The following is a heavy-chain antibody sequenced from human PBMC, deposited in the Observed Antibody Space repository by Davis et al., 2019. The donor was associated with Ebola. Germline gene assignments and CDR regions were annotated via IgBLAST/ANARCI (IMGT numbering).Heavy chain of an antibody. V-gene: IGHV3-53*01. CDR1: GFTVSSNY. CDR2: IYSGGST. J-gene: IGHJ4*02. Sequence: GESLKISCAASGFTVSSNYMSWVRQAPGKGLEWVSVIYSGGSTYYADSVRGRFTISRDNSKSTLYLQMSSLRDEDTAVYYCARVGSGWYYYDYWGQGTLVTVSS. CDR3: ARVGSGWYYYDY. D-gene: IGHD6-19*01.